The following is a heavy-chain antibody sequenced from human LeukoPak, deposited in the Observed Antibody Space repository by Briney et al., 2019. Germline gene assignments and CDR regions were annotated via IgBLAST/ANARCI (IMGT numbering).Heavy chain of an antibody. J-gene: IGHJ4*02. CDR2: IYHSGNT. CDR3: ARGLFGALDY. Sequence: PSETLSLTCTVSGGSISSGGHYWSWIRQPPGKGLEWIGYIYHSGNTYYNPSLKSRVTVSVDRSRNQFSLRLSSVTVADTALYYCARGLFGALDYWGQGTLVTVSS. D-gene: IGHD3-3*01. V-gene: IGHV4-30-2*01. CDR1: GGSISSGGHY.